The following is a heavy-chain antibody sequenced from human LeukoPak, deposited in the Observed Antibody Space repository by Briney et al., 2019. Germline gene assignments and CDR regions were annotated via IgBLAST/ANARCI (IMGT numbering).Heavy chain of an antibody. J-gene: IGHJ4*02. CDR1: GYTFSGHY. V-gene: IGHV1-2*02. CDR3: ARDQEWELPDY. D-gene: IGHD1-26*01. Sequence: ASVKVSCKASGYTFSGHYMHWVRQAPGQGLEWMGWINPNSCVTNYAQRFQGRVTMTRDTSISTAYMELRRLRSDDTAVYYCARDQEWELPDYWGQGTLVTVSS. CDR2: INPNSCVT.